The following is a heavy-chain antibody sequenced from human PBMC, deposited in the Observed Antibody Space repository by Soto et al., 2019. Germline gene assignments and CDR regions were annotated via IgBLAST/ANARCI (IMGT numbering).Heavy chain of an antibody. CDR2: TYYRSKWYN. CDR1: GDSVSSNSAA. J-gene: IGHJ6*03. Sequence: KQSPTLSLTCAISGDSVSSNSAAWNWIRQSPSRGLEWLGRTYYRSKWYNDYAVSVKSRITINPDTSKNQFSLQLNSVTPEDTAVYYCAREDGVGYSSSWYSAPSRYYMDVWGKGTTVTVSS. D-gene: IGHD6-13*01. CDR3: AREDGVGYSSSWYSAPSRYYMDV. V-gene: IGHV6-1*01.